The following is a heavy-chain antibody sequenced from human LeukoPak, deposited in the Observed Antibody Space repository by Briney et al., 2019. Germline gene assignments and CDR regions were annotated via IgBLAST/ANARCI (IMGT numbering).Heavy chain of an antibody. J-gene: IGHJ4*02. CDR2: ISYDGSNK. D-gene: IGHD5-18*01. V-gene: IGHV3-30-3*01. CDR3: AGAALDTAMD. CDR1: GFTFSSYA. Sequence: PGGSLRLSCAASGFTFSSYAMHWVRQAPGKGLEWVAVISYDGSNKYYADSVKGRFTISRDNSKNTLYLQMNSLRAEDTAVYYCAGAALDTAMDWGQGTLVTVSS.